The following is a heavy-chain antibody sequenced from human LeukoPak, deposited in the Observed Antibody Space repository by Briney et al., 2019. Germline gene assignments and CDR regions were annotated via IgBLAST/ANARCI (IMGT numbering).Heavy chain of an antibody. V-gene: IGHV4-59*08. CDR3: ARHRGAYSSTELLLYYYYYMDV. D-gene: IGHD6-13*01. Sequence: SETLSLTCTVSGGSISSYYWSWIRQPAGKGLEWIGYIYYSGSTNYNPSLKSRVTISVDTSKNQFSLKLSSVTAADTAVYYCARHRGAYSSTELLLYYYYYMDVWGKGTTVTVSS. CDR2: IYYSGST. J-gene: IGHJ6*03. CDR1: GGSISSYY.